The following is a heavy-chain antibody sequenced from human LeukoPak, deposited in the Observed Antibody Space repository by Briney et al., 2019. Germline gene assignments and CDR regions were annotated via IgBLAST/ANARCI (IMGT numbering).Heavy chain of an antibody. D-gene: IGHD3-10*01. CDR2: IKYNETTT. CDR1: AFTFSSYW. V-gene: IGHV3-74*01. Sequence: AGSLTLSCASSAFTFSSYWMHWVRQAPGEWLLSVSRIKYNETTTNYADSVKGRFTISRDNAKDPLHLQMNRLRAEDTAVYYGAREKFADGYFQQWGQGTMVTVSS. CDR3: AREKFADGYFQQ. J-gene: IGHJ1*01.